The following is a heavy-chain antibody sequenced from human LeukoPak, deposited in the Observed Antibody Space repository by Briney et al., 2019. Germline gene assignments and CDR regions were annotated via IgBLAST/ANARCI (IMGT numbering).Heavy chain of an antibody. CDR1: GFTFSSYA. J-gene: IGHJ4*02. Sequence: HSGGSLRLSCAAPGFTFSSYAMHSVRQAPGKGLEWVAVISYDGSNKYYADSVKGRFTISRDNAKNSLYLQMNSLRAEDTALYYCARESPWGELLPPPNFDYWGQGTLVTVSS. CDR2: ISYDGSNK. V-gene: IGHV3-30*04. CDR3: ARESPWGELLPPPNFDY. D-gene: IGHD1-26*01.